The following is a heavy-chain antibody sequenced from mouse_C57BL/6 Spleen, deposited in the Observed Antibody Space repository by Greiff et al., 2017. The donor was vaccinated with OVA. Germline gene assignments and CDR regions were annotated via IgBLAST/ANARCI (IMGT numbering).Heavy chain of an antibody. CDR3: ASGGYSGSRPRAMDY. CDR2: INPNYGTT. V-gene: IGHV1-39*01. CDR1: GYSFTDYN. Sequence: VQLQQSGPELVKPGASVKISCKASGYSFTDYNMNWVKQSNGKSLEWIGVINPNYGTTSYNQKFKGKATLTVDHSSSTAYMQLNSLTSEDSAVSSCASGGYSGSRPRAMDYWGQGTSVTVSS. D-gene: IGHD1-1*01. J-gene: IGHJ4*01.